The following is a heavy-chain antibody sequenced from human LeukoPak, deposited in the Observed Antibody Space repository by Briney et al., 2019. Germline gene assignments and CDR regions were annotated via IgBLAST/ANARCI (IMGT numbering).Heavy chain of an antibody. CDR2: ISGSGGST. V-gene: IGHV3-23*01. D-gene: IGHD6-19*01. CDR1: GFTFSSFA. CDR3: VKDKERYSSNWYFDY. Sequence: PGGSLRLSCAASGFTFSSFAMSWVRQAPGKGLEWVSVISGSGGSTNYADSVKGRFTISRDNSKNTLYLQMSSLRAEDTAVYYCVKDKERYSSNWYFDYWGQGTQVTVSS. J-gene: IGHJ4*02.